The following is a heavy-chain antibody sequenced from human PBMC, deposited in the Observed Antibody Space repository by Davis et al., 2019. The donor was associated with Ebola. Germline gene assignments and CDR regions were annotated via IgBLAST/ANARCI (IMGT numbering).Heavy chain of an antibody. CDR1: GFTFSSYT. V-gene: IGHV3-23*01. Sequence: PGGSLRLSCAASGFTFSSYTMNWVRQAPGKGLEWVSTISDGSRNTHYADSVKGRFIISRDDSKSTVFLQMNVLRAEDTALYYCTTRLVNHFDYWGQGTLVTVSS. CDR3: TTRLVNHFDY. D-gene: IGHD6-19*01. J-gene: IGHJ4*02. CDR2: ISDGSRNT.